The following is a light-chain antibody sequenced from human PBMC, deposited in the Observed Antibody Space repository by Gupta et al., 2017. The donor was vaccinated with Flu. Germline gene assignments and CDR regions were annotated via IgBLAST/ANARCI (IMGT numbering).Light chain of an antibody. Sequence: VLTQSPGTLSLSPGERATLSCRARQSVSSYLGWYQQKPGQSPRLLIYDTSDRATGVTARFSGSGSGTEFALTISSREPEDFAVYYCQHRSNCPFTFGPGTKVDVK. J-gene: IGKJ3*01. CDR3: QHRSNCPFT. CDR2: DTS. CDR1: QSVSSY. V-gene: IGKV3-11*01.